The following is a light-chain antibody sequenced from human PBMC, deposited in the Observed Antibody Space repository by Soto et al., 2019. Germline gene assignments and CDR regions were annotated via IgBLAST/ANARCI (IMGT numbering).Light chain of an antibody. CDR2: AAS. CDR1: QGTSSY. CDR3: QQLNSY. J-gene: IGKJ3*01. Sequence: DIQLTQSPSFLSASVGDRVTITCRASQGTSSYLAWYQQKPGKAPKLLIYAASTLQSGVPSRFSGSGSGTAFTRTISSLQPVDFATYYCQQLNSYFGPGTKVDIK. V-gene: IGKV1-9*01.